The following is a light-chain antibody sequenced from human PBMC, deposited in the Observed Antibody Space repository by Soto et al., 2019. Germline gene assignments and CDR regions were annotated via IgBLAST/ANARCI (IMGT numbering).Light chain of an antibody. CDR3: QQYYSTPLT. CDR2: WAS. J-gene: IGKJ4*01. V-gene: IGKV4-1*01. Sequence: DIVMTQSPDSLAVSLGERATINCKSSQTVLYSSNNKNYLAWYQQKPGQPPELLIYWASIRESGVPDRFSGSGSGTDFTLTISNLQTEDVAVYYCQQYYSTPLTFGGGTKVEI. CDR1: QTVLYSSNNKNY.